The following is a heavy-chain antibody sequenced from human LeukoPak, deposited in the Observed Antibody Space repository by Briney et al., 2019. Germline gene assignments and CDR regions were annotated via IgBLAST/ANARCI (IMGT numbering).Heavy chain of an antibody. Sequence: PSETLSLTCTVSGGSISSYYWSWIRQPPGKGLEWIGYIYYSGSTNYNPSLKSRVTISVDTSKNQFSLKLSSVTAADTAVYYCARVVYGDAPPNWFDPWGQGTLVTVSS. CDR1: GGSISSYY. CDR2: IYYSGST. V-gene: IGHV4-59*01. CDR3: ARVVYGDAPPNWFDP. J-gene: IGHJ5*02. D-gene: IGHD4-17*01.